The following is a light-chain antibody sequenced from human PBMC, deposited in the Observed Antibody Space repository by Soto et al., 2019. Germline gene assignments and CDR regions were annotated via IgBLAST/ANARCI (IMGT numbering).Light chain of an antibody. J-gene: IGKJ5*01. CDR2: GAS. Sequence: EIVLTQSPGTLSLYPGKRATLSCRASQSVISTYLAWYQQKTGQAPRLLIYGASTRDTGIPARFSGRGSGTEFTLPISRLQPGDFETYCCQQSETYPLTFGQGTRLEIK. CDR1: QSVISTY. CDR3: QQSETYPLT. V-gene: IGKV3-20*01.